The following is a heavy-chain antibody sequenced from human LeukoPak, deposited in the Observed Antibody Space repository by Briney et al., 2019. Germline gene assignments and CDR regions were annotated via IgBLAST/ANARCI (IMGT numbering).Heavy chain of an antibody. D-gene: IGHD2-2*01. V-gene: IGHV4-4*07. Sequence: SETLSLTCTVSNGSIGSYYWTWIRQPAGKGLEWIGRIHRTGSINYNPSLTSRVIMSVDTSKNQFSLRLTSLTAADTAVYYCAREGARDDFVVVPAALDFWGLGTLVTVSS. CDR2: IHRTGSI. J-gene: IGHJ4*02. CDR3: AREGARDDFVVVPAALDF. CDR1: NGSIGSYY.